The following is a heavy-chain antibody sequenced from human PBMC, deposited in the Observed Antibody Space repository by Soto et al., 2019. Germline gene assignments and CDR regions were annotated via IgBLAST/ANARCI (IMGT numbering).Heavy chain of an antibody. Sequence: SETLSLTCTVSGGSISSYYWSWIRQPPGKGLEWIGYIYYSGSTNYNPSLKSRVTISVDTSKNQFSLKLSSVTAADTAVSYCARGEVAGTNWFDPWGQGTLVTVSS. CDR2: IYYSGST. CDR1: GGSISSYY. D-gene: IGHD2-15*01. V-gene: IGHV4-59*01. CDR3: ARGEVAGTNWFDP. J-gene: IGHJ5*02.